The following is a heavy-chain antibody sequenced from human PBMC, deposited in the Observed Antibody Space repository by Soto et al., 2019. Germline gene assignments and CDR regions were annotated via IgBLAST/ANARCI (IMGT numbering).Heavy chain of an antibody. CDR2: INHTEGT. CDR1: GGCVNSYY. J-gene: IGHJ5*02. D-gene: IGHD3-3*01. Sequence: SETLSLTCAVYGGCVNSYYWNWIRQPPGKGLAWLGEINHTEGTHNNPSLKCRVTMSVDTSKNQFSLRLSSVTAADTAIYYCATRITVFGLLIPPFDPWGQGTQVTVSS. V-gene: IGHV4-34*01. CDR3: ATRITVFGLLIPPFDP.